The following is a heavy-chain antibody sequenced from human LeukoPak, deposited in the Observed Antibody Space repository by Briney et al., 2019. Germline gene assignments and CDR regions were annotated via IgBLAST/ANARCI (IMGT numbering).Heavy chain of an antibody. J-gene: IGHJ5*02. CDR1: GYTFTCYY. CDR2: INPNSGGT. Sequence: ASVKVSCKASGYTFTCYYMHWVRQAPGQGLEWMGWINPNSGGTNYAQKFQGRVTMTRDTSISTAYMELSRLRSDDPAVYYCARGGIAARPYNWFDPWGQGTLVTVSS. D-gene: IGHD6-6*01. V-gene: IGHV1-2*02. CDR3: ARGGIAARPYNWFDP.